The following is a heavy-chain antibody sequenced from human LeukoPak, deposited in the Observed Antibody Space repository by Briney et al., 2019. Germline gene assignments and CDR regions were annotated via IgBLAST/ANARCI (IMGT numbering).Heavy chain of an antibody. CDR3: ARSPEYTMAEGW. CDR1: EFTFTNYA. Sequence: PGGSLRLSCAASEFTFTNYALSWVRQAPGKGLEWVSGISWNSGSIGYADSVKGRFTISRDNAKNSLYLQMNSLRAEDTAVYYCARSPEYTMAEGWWGQGTLVTVSS. D-gene: IGHD3-10*01. V-gene: IGHV3-9*01. J-gene: IGHJ1*01. CDR2: ISWNSGSI.